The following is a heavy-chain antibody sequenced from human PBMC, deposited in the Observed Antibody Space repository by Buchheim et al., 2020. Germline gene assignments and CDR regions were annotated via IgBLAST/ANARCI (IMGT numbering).Heavy chain of an antibody. CDR1: GGSFSGYY. D-gene: IGHD2-2*01. CDR2: INHSGST. CDR3: ATRDATSSTSWNWFDP. V-gene: IGHV4-34*01. J-gene: IGHJ5*02. Sequence: QVQLQQWGAGLLKPSETLSLTCAVYGGSFSGYYWSWIRQPPGKGLEWIGEINHSGSTNYNPSLKSRVAISVDTSKNQFSLKLSSVTAADTAVYYCATRDATSSTSWNWFDPWGQGTL.